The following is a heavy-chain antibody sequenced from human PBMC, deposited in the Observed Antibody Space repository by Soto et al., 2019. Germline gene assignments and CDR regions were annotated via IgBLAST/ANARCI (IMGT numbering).Heavy chain of an antibody. CDR2: IYYSGST. Sequence: QLQLQESGPGLVKPSETLSLTCTVSGGSISSSSYYWGWIRQPPGKGLEWIGSIYYSGSTYYNPSLKSRVTISVDTSKNQFSLKLSSVTAADTAVYYCANYPTTVTTGTIDYWGQGTLVTVSS. CDR3: ANYPTTVTTGTIDY. D-gene: IGHD4-17*01. V-gene: IGHV4-39*01. CDR1: GGSISSSSYY. J-gene: IGHJ4*02.